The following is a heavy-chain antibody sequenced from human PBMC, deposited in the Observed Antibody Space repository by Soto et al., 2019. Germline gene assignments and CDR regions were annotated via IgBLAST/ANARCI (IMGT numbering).Heavy chain of an antibody. CDR2: FIPIFGTA. CDR1: GGTFRSYA. J-gene: IGHJ6*02. Sequence: QVQLVQSGAEVKKPGSSVKVSCKASGGTFRSYAISWVRQAPGQRLEWMGGFIPIFGTAHNAQLFQGRVRITADESTRTAYMELSSLRSEDTAVYYCASGGYDFWSGPGGGMDVWGQGTTVTVSS. V-gene: IGHV1-69*12. CDR3: ASGGYDFWSGPGGGMDV. D-gene: IGHD3-3*01.